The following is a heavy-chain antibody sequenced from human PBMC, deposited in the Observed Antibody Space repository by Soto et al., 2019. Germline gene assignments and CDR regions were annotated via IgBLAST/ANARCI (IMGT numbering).Heavy chain of an antibody. D-gene: IGHD5-18*01. CDR3: VTLDFNSTYYEH. J-gene: IGHJ4*02. CDR1: CASVINTAYY. CDR2: ISYRGST. V-gene: IGHV4-39*01. Sequence: PSGTLALTCTFSCASVINTAYYWGCIRQPPWKVLECIGTISYRGSTFYKPSLKSKVTIPVNTIKKQFSLKLDSVTVADTAVYYCVTLDFNSTYYEHWGQGTLVTVS.